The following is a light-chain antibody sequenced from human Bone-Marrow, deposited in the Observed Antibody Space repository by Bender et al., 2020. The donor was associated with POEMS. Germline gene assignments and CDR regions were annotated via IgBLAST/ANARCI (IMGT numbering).Light chain of an antibody. CDR1: ALPKQY. V-gene: IGLV3-1*01. CDR3: QAWDSGTVV. CDR2: ENN. J-gene: IGLJ3*02. Sequence: AARITCSGDALPKQYAYWYQQKPGQSPVLVIYENNRRPSGIPERFSGSNSGNTATLTISGTQAVDEGDYYCQAWDSGTVVFGGGTKLTVL.